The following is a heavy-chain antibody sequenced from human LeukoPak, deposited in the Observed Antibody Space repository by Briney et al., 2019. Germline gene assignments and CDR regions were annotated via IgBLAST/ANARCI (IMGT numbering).Heavy chain of an antibody. Sequence: PGGSLRLSCAASGFTFSSYAMSWVRQAPGKGLEWVAVISYDGSNKYYADSVKGRFTISRDNSKNTLYLQMNSLRAEDTAVYYCAKDFKVVYYYGMDVWGQGTTVTVSS. J-gene: IGHJ6*02. CDR3: AKDFKVVYYYGMDV. CDR1: GFTFSSYA. V-gene: IGHV3-30*18. D-gene: IGHD2-15*01. CDR2: ISYDGSNK.